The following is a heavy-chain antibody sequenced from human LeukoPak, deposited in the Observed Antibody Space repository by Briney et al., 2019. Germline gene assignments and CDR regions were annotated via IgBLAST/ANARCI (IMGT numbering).Heavy chain of an antibody. D-gene: IGHD4-11*01. CDR2: IIPIFGTA. CDR1: GGTFSSYA. J-gene: IGHJ4*02. Sequence: ASVTVSCKASGGTFSSYAISWVRQAPGQGLEWMGGIIPIFGTANYAQKFQGRVTITTDESTSTAYMELSSLRSEDTAVYYCARLGGYDYSNGLRNYYFDYWGQGTLVTVSS. V-gene: IGHV1-69*05. CDR3: ARLGGYDYSNGLRNYYFDY.